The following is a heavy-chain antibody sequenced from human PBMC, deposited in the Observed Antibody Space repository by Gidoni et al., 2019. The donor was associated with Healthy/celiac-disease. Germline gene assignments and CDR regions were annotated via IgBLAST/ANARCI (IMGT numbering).Heavy chain of an antibody. CDR3: ARVQPRNWDYYYYYGMDV. J-gene: IGHJ6*02. CDR1: GFTVSSNY. V-gene: IGHV3-66*01. CDR2: IYSGGST. D-gene: IGHD7-27*01. Sequence: EVQLVESGGGLVQPGGSLRLSCAASGFTVSSNYMSWVRQAPGKGLDWVSVIYSGGSTYYADSVKGRFTISRDNSKNTLYLQMNSLRAEDTAVYYCARVQPRNWDYYYYYGMDVWGQGTTVTVSS.